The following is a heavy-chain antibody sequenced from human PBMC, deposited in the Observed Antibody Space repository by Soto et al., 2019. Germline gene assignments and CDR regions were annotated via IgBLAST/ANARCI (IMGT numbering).Heavy chain of an antibody. CDR1: GFTFSSYA. V-gene: IGHV3-23*01. D-gene: IGHD6-13*01. CDR2: ISDSGGST. J-gene: IGHJ4*02. Sequence: PGGSLRLSCAASGFTFSSYAMSWVRQAPGKGLEWVSAISDSGGSTYYADSVKGRFTISRDNSKNTLYLQMNSLRAEDTAVYYCAKQVDVVAAAGMGPYYFDYWGQGTLVTVSS. CDR3: AKQVDVVAAAGMGPYYFDY.